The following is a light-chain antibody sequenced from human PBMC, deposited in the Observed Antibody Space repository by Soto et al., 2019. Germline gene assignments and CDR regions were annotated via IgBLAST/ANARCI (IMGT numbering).Light chain of an antibody. CDR2: EVN. V-gene: IGLV2-8*01. CDR1: SSDVGGYNY. CDR3: SSYAGSSTLI. Sequence: QSVLTQPPSASGSLGQSVTISCTGTSSDVGGYNYVSWYQQRPGKAPKVMIYEVNKRPSGVPDRFSGSKSGNTASLTVSGLQAEDEADYYCSSYAGSSTLIFGGGTKLTVL. J-gene: IGLJ2*01.